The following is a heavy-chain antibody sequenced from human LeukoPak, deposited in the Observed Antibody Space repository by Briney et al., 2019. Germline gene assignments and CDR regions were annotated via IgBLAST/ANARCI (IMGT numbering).Heavy chain of an antibody. CDR2: INHSGST. Sequence: SETLSLTCAVYGGSFSGYYWSWIRQPPGKGLEWIGEINHSGSTNYNPSLKSRVTISVDTSKNQFSLKLSAVTAADTAVYYCARGDIVLMVYRSLFDPWGQGTLVTVSS. CDR1: GGSFSGYY. CDR3: ARGDIVLMVYRSLFDP. D-gene: IGHD2-8*01. J-gene: IGHJ5*02. V-gene: IGHV4-34*01.